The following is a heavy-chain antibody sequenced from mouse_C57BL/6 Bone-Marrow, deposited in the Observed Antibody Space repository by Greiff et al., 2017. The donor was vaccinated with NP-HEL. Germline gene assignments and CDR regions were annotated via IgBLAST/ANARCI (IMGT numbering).Heavy chain of an antibody. J-gene: IGHJ1*03. CDR1: GFTFSSYA. D-gene: IGHD1-1*01. CDR3: TRDGVLLRPYFDV. V-gene: IGHV5-9-1*02. Sequence: VQLKESGEGLVKPGGSLKLSCAASGFTFSSYAMSWVRQTPEKRLEWVAYISSGGDYIYYADTVKGRFTISRDNARNTLYLQMSSLKSEDTAMYYCTRDGVLLRPYFDVWGTGTTVTVSS. CDR2: ISSGGDYI.